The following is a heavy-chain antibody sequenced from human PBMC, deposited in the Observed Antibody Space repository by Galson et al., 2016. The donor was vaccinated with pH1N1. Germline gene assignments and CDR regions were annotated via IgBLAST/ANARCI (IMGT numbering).Heavy chain of an antibody. Sequence: SVKVSCKASGYTLSRYYTHWLRQAPGQGLEWMGIIDPSSGSTTYAQKFQGRVTMTHDTATNTVYMELSSLSSDDTAVYYCARRYYFDYWGQGTLVAVSS. V-gene: IGHV1-46*03. J-gene: IGHJ4*02. CDR3: ARRYYFDY. CDR1: GYTLSRYY. CDR2: IDPSSGST.